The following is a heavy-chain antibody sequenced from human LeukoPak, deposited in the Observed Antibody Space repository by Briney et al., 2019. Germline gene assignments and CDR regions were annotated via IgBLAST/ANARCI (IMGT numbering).Heavy chain of an antibody. CDR1: GFTFSSYG. CDR3: ASGMVAKILGYFDY. J-gene: IGHJ4*02. D-gene: IGHD5-12*01. V-gene: IGHV3-30*19. CDR2: ISYDGSNK. Sequence: GRSLRLSCAASGFTFSSYGMHWVRQAPGKGLEWVAVISYDGSNKYYADSVKGRFTISRDNSKNTLYLQMNSLRAEDTAVYYCASGMVAKILGYFDYWGQGTLVTVSS.